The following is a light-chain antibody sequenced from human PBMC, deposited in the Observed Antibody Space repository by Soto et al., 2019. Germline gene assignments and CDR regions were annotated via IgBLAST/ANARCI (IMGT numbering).Light chain of an antibody. V-gene: IGLV1-44*01. Sequence: QSVLTQPPSASLTPGQRVTISCSGSSSNIGTNTVNWYQQFPGTAPELLIYSNDQRPSGVPDRFSGSKSGTSASLAIGGLQSDDEADYYCAVWDGSLNGWVFGGGTKVTVL. CDR2: SND. J-gene: IGLJ3*02. CDR1: SSNIGTNT. CDR3: AVWDGSLNGWV.